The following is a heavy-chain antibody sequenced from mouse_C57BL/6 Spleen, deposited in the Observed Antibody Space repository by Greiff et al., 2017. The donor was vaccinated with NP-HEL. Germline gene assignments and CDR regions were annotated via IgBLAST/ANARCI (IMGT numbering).Heavy chain of an antibody. D-gene: IGHD2-4*01. V-gene: IGHV1-26*01. CDR2: INPNNGGT. CDR1: GYTFTDYY. CDR3: ARGGSYYDYDPDAMDY. Sequence: EVQLQQSGPELVKPGASVKISCKASGYTFTDYYMNWVKQSHGKSLEWIGDINPNNGGTSYNQKFKGKATLTVDKSSSTAYMELRSLTSEDSAVYYCARGGSYYDYDPDAMDYWGQGTSVTVSS. J-gene: IGHJ4*01.